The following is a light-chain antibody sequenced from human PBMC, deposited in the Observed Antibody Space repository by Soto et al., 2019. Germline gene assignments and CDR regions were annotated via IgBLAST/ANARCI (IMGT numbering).Light chain of an antibody. Sequence: EIGMTQSPATLSVSPGERATLSCRASQNINSNLAWYQQKPGQGPRLLIYGAFTRTTGVPDRFTRSGSGTEFTLTISSLQSEDFAVYYCQQYNKWLTWTFGQGTKVEIK. V-gene: IGKV3-15*01. CDR3: QQYNKWLTWT. CDR2: GAF. J-gene: IGKJ1*01. CDR1: QNINSN.